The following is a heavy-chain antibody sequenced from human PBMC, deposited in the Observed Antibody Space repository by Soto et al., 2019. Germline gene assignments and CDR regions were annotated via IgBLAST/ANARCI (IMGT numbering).Heavy chain of an antibody. Sequence: KLPETLSLTCTVSGGSISSGGYYWSWIRQHPGKGLEWIGYIYYSGSTNYNPSLKSRVTISVDTSKNQFSLKLSSVTAADTAVYYCARVLFGSNCWFDPWGQGTLVTVS. J-gene: IGHJ5*02. V-gene: IGHV4-61*08. CDR2: IYYSGST. CDR3: ARVLFGSNCWFDP. D-gene: IGHD3-16*01. CDR1: GGSISSGGYY.